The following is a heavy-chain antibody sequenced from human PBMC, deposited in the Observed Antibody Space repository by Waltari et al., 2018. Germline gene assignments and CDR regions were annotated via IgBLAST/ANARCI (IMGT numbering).Heavy chain of an antibody. J-gene: IGHJ3*02. CDR2: IYYSGST. Sequence: QLQLQESGPGLVKPSETLSLTCTVSGGSISSSSYYWGWIRQPPGKGLEWIGSIYYSGSTYYNPSLKSRVTISVDTSKNQFSLKLSSATAADTAVYYCARLGVGAANAFDIWGQGTMVTVSS. CDR3: ARLGVGAANAFDI. V-gene: IGHV4-39*01. CDR1: GGSISSSSYY. D-gene: IGHD1-26*01.